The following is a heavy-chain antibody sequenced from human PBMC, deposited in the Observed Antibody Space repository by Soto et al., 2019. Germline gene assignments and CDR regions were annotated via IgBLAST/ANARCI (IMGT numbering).Heavy chain of an antibody. CDR3: ARADGSGRPNWFDP. V-gene: IGHV4-30-4*01. CDR1: GGSISSGDYY. D-gene: IGHD3-10*01. J-gene: IGHJ5*02. CDR2: IYYSGST. Sequence: TLSLTCPVSGGSISSGDYYWSWIREPPGKGLEWIGYIYYSGSTYYNPSLKSRVTISVDTSKNQFSLKLSSVTAADTAVYYSARADGSGRPNWFDPWGQGTLVTVYS.